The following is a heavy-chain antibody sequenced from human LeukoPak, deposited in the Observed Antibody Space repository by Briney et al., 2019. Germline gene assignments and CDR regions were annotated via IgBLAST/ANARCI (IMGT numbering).Heavy chain of an antibody. Sequence: ASVKVSCKASGVTFSSYAISWVRQAPGQGLEWMGGIIPIFGTANYAQKFQGRVTITADESTSTAYMGLSSLRSEDTAVYYCASLWGSKQVATEGWGQGTLVTVSS. CDR3: ASLWGSKQVATEG. J-gene: IGHJ4*02. V-gene: IGHV1-69*01. CDR1: GVTFSSYA. CDR2: IIPIFGTA. D-gene: IGHD5-12*01.